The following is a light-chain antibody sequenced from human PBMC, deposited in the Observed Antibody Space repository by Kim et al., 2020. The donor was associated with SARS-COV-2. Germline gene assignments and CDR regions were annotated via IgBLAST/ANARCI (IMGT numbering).Light chain of an antibody. CDR2: DVS. CDR1: SSDVGSYNL. Sequence: HSITISCTGTSSDVGSYNLVSWYKQHPGKAPKLMIYDVSKRPSGVSDRFSGSKSGNTASLTISGLQAEDEADYYCCSYAGSSTYWVFGGGTQLTVL. J-gene: IGLJ3*02. V-gene: IGLV2-23*02. CDR3: CSYAGSSTYWV.